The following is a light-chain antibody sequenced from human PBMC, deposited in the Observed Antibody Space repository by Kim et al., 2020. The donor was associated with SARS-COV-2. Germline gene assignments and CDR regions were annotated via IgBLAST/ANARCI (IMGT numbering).Light chain of an antibody. CDR2: QNR. Sequence: VSPGQTVSITCSGDKLGNKYACWYQQKAGQSPVLVIYQNRKWPSGIPERFSGSNSGNTATLTISGTQAVDEADYYCQAWDNSIYVVFGGGTKLTVL. V-gene: IGLV3-1*01. J-gene: IGLJ2*01. CDR3: QAWDNSIYVV. CDR1: KLGNKY.